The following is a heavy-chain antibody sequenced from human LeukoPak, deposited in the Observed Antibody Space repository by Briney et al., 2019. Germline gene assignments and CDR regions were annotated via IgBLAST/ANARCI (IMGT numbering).Heavy chain of an antibody. J-gene: IGHJ6*02. V-gene: IGHV4-39*02. CDR3: ARRFSFGSGRYGMDV. CDR1: GVSVSNSHFY. D-gene: IGHD3-10*01. Sequence: SETLSLTCTVSGVSVSNSHFYWCWIRQPPGKGLEWIGTISYSGYTIYNPSLNSRVTISIDNSHNHSYLPLSSVTAADTAVYFCARRFSFGSGRYGMDVWGQGTTVTVSS. CDR2: ISYSGYT.